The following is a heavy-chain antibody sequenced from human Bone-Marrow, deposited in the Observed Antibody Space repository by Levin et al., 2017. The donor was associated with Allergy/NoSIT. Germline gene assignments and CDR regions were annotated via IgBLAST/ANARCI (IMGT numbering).Heavy chain of an antibody. J-gene: IGHJ4*02. CDR2: SSGSGANT. CDR3: ARGWWALSGDF. Sequence: SCAASGFTFSSFAMSWVRQAPGKGLEWVSASSGSGANTYYADSVKGRFTMSRDNSKNTVFLLLNSLRSEDTAVYYCARGWWALSGDFWGQGTLVTVSS. CDR1: GFTFSSFA. V-gene: IGHV3-23*01. D-gene: IGHD1-26*01.